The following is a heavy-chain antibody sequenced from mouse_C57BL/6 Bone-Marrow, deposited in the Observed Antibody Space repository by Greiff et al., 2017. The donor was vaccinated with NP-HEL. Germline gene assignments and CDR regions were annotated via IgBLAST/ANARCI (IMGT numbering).Heavy chain of an antibody. CDR3: ARAQLFAY. Sequence: EVHLVESGGDLVKPGGSLKLSCAASGFTFSSYGMSWVRQTPDKRLEWVATISSGGSYTYYPDSVKGRFTISRDNAQNTLYLQMSSLKSEDTAMYYCARAQLFAYWGQGTLITVSA. D-gene: IGHD4-1*02. V-gene: IGHV5-6*01. J-gene: IGHJ3*01. CDR1: GFTFSSYG. CDR2: ISSGGSYT.